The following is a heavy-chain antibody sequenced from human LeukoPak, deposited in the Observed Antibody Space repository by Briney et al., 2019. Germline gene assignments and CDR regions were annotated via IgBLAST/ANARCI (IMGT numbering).Heavy chain of an antibody. Sequence: SETLSLTCTVSGGSVSGGNTYWSWIRQPAGKGLEWIGRIYTGGTTNYNPSLKSRVTISLDTSKNQVSLKLRSVTAADTAIYYCARLFAYWGVRTLVTVSS. CDR1: GGSVSGGNTY. CDR2: IYTGGTT. D-gene: IGHD3-3*01. CDR3: ARLFAY. J-gene: IGHJ4*02. V-gene: IGHV4-61*02.